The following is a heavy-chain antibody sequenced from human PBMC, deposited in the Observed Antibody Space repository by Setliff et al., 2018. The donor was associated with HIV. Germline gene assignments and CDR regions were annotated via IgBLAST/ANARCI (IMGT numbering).Heavy chain of an antibody. CDR3: KADYRAFDI. CDR2: LFYNGST. D-gene: IGHD1-26*01. J-gene: IGHJ3*02. Sequence: SETLSLTCTVSGGSISNNSYYWGWVRQPPGKGPELIGNLFYNGSTNYNPSLKSRVAISVDTSKNQFSLKLSSVTAADTAVYYCKADYRAFDIWGQGTMVTVSS. V-gene: IGHV4-39*07. CDR1: GGSISNNSYY.